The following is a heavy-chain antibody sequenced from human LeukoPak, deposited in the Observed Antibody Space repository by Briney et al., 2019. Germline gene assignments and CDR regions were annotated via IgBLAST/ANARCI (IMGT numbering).Heavy chain of an antibody. V-gene: IGHV1-46*01. D-gene: IGHD3-22*01. J-gene: IGHJ4*02. CDR3: AREYDSSGYYYSNFDY. CDR1: GYTFTSYY. Sequence: ASVKVSCKASGYTFTSYYMHWVRQAPGQGLEWMGIINPSGGSTSYAQKFQGRVTMTRDTSTSTVYMELSSLRSEDTAVYYCAREYDSSGYYYSNFDYWGQGTLVTVS. CDR2: INPSGGST.